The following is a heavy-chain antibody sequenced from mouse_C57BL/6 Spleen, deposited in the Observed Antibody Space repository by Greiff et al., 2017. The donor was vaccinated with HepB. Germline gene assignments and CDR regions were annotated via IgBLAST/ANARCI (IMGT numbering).Heavy chain of an antibody. D-gene: IGHD1-1*01. CDR3: ASLYYYGSSYWYFDV. V-gene: IGHV3-6*01. J-gene: IGHJ1*03. Sequence: EVQVVESGPGLVKPSQSLSLTCSVTGYSITSGYYWNWIRQFPGNKLEWMGYISYDGSNNYNPSLKNRISITRDTSKNQFFLKLNSVTTEDTATYYCASLYYYGSSYWYFDVWGTGTTVTVSS. CDR1: GYSITSGYY. CDR2: ISYDGSN.